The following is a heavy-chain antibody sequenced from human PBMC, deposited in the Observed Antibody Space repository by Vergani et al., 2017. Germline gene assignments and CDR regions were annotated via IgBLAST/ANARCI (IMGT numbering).Heavy chain of an antibody. J-gene: IGHJ4*02. CDR2: ISYDGTEK. Sequence: QVKLEESGGGVVQPGRSLRLSCAASGFSFGNYAMHWVRQAPGKGLEWVGVISYDGTEKKYADSVNGRFTISRDNSKKMMSLQMNRLRVEDTAVYYCARGGKGIIMVVPSTHLWGQGTQVSVS. D-gene: IGHD2-15*01. CDR1: GFSFGNYA. V-gene: IGHV3-30-3*01. CDR3: ARGGKGIIMVVPSTHL.